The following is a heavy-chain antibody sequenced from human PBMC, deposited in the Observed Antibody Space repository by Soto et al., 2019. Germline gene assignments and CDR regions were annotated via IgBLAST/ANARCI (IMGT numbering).Heavy chain of an antibody. CDR1: GFTFSWYN. Sequence: GGSLRLSCAASGFTFSWYNMNWVRQAPGKGLEWVSSISSSSTYIYYADSVKGRFAISRDNAKNSLYLQMNSLRAEDTAVYYCAPYYFDSLDYWGQGTLVTVSS. CDR2: ISSSSTYI. D-gene: IGHD3-22*01. V-gene: IGHV3-21*01. J-gene: IGHJ4*02. CDR3: APYYFDSLDY.